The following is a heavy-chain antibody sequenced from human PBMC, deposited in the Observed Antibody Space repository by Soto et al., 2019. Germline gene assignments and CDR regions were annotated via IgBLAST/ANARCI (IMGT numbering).Heavy chain of an antibody. V-gene: IGHV3-48*02. CDR1: GFGFSSYT. D-gene: IGHD3-10*01. J-gene: IGHJ6*02. CDR2: ISSRSTTM. CDR3: ARDGGSFYYYGMDV. Sequence: EVQLVESGGGLAQPGGSLRLSCVGCGFGFSSYTMYWLRQAPGKGLEWISEISSRSTTMYYADSVKGRFTISRDNAKNSLYLQMNSLRDEDTAVYYCARDGGSFYYYGMDVWGQGTTVTVSS.